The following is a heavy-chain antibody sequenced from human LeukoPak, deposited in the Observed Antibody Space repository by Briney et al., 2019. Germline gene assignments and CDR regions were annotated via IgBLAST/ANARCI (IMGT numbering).Heavy chain of an antibody. J-gene: IGHJ4*01. CDR1: GGSINSYY. V-gene: IGHV4-59*01. CDR3: TSGGMVSGDY. Sequence: KPSETLSLTWTVSGGSINSYYWSWIRQPPGKGLEWIGYIYYSGSTNYNPSLKSRVTISRDTSKNQFSLKLRSVTAADTAVYYCTSGGMVSGDYWGHGTLVTVSS. CDR2: IYYSGST. D-gene: IGHD2-8*01.